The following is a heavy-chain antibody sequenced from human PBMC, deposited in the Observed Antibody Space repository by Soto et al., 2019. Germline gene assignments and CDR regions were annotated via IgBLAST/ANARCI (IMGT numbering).Heavy chain of an antibody. J-gene: IGHJ6*02. V-gene: IGHV4-39*01. Sequence: QLQLQESGPGLVKPSETLSLICTVSGGSVSSNSYSWGWIRQSPGKGLEWIGTIYSTENTYYNPSLLSRVTISVDTSKNEFSLRLSSVTAADTAVYYCARLNGYCVSTNCHGYYGMDVWGQGTTATVSS. CDR1: GGSVSSNSYS. CDR3: ARLNGYCVSTNCHGYYGMDV. CDR2: IYSTENT. D-gene: IGHD2-2*03.